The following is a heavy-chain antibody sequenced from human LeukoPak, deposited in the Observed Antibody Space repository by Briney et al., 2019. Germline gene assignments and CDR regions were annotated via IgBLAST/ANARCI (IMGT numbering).Heavy chain of an antibody. CDR2: MYDTGHT. CDR1: GGSISSYY. D-gene: IGHD2-15*01. J-gene: IGHJ4*02. V-gene: IGHV4-59*08. Sequence: PSETLSLTCSVSGGSISSYYWSWIRQPPGKGLGWIGYMYDTGHTMYNSTLKSRVTMSLDTSKNHFSLRLSSVTAADTAVYYCARHPFATPFDYWGPGTLVTVSS. CDR3: ARHPFATPFDY.